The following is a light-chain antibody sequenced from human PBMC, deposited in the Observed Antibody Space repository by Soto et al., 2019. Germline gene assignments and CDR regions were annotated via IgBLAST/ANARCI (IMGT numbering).Light chain of an antibody. CDR1: QSFATSN. CDR2: DAS. CDR3: QRYGSLPYT. J-gene: IGKJ2*01. V-gene: IGKV3-20*01. Sequence: EIVLTQSPATLSLSPGEGATPSSRPSQSFATSNLAWTSQNPGQAPSPLIYDASSRATGIPDRLSGSGSGTDFTLTISRLEPEDFAVYYCQRYGSLPYTFGQGTKLEIK.